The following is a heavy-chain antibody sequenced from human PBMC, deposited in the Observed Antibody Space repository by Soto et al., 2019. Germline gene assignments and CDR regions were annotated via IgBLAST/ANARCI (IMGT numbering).Heavy chain of an antibody. D-gene: IGHD2-2*01. V-gene: IGHV1-18*01. CDR1: GYTFTSYG. J-gene: IGHJ6*02. CDR2: ISAYNGNT. CDR3: ARDKRVPAATEWATKDGMDV. Sequence: SVKVSFKASGYTFTSYGISWVLQAPGQGLEWMGWISAYNGNTNYAQKLQGRVTMTTDTSTSTAYMELRSLRSDDTAVYYCARDKRVPAATEWATKDGMDVWGQGTTVTVSS.